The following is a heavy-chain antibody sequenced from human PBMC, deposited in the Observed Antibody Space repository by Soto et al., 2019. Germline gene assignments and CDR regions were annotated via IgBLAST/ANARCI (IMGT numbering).Heavy chain of an antibody. CDR2: INTDGSST. J-gene: IGHJ4*02. D-gene: IGHD3-3*01. CDR3: AREDFGVFSVAYFDH. CDR1: GFSFSSKW. Sequence: EVQLVESGGGLVQPGGSLRLSCAASGFSFSSKWMHWVRHAPGKGLVWVSRINTDGSSTSHADFVKGRFTISRDNAKNTMYLQMNSLRAKDTAVYYCAREDFGVFSVAYFDHWGQGTLVTVSS. V-gene: IGHV3-74*01.